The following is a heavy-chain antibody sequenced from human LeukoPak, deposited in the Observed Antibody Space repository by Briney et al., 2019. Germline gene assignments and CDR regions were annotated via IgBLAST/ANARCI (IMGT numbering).Heavy chain of an antibody. Sequence: ASVKVSCKASGGTFSSYAISWVRQAPGQGLEWMGGIIPIFGTANYAQKFQGRVTITTDESTSTAYMELSSLRSEDTAVYYCASASYPVDYYYYMDVWGKGTTVTVSS. D-gene: IGHD1-26*01. CDR1: GGTFSSYA. CDR2: IIPIFGTA. CDR3: ASASYPVDYYYYMDV. J-gene: IGHJ6*03. V-gene: IGHV1-69*05.